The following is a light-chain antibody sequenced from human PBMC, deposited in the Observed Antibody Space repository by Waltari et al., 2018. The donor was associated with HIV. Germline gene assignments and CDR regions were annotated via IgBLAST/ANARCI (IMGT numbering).Light chain of an antibody. CDR2: GAS. Sequence: EIVLTQSPGTLSLSPGERATLSCRASQSVSSSYLAWYQQKPGQAPRLLLYGASSRATGIPDRFSCSGSGTDFTLTISRLEPEDFAVYYCQQFGSSPQGSRVTFGQGTKLEIK. CDR3: QQFGSSPQGSRVT. CDR1: QSVSSSY. J-gene: IGKJ2*01. V-gene: IGKV3-20*01.